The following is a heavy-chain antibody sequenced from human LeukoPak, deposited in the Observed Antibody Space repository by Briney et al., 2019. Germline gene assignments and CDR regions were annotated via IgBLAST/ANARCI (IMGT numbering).Heavy chain of an antibody. D-gene: IGHD4-17*01. Sequence: SETLSLTCTISGGSLSSYYWTWIRQPPGKGLEWIGYIYYTGSTSYNPSLKSRVTISVQTSKNQFSLKLSSVTAADTAVYYCARGLNRNDYGDYGYWGQGTLVTVSS. CDR3: ARGLNRNDYGDYGY. J-gene: IGHJ4*02. CDR1: GGSLSSYY. CDR2: IYYTGST. V-gene: IGHV4-59*01.